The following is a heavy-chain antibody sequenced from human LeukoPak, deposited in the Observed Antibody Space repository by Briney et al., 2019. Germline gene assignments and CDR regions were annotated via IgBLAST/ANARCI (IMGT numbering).Heavy chain of an antibody. CDR2: INTNTGNP. D-gene: IGHD2-15*01. J-gene: IGHJ4*02. CDR1: GYTFTSFA. Sequence: ASVKVSCKASGYTFTSFAISWVRQAPGQGLEWMGWINTNTGNPTYAQGFTGRFVFSLDASASAAYLQISSLKAEDTAVYYCARVRGYCSVASCFPHYWGQGTLVTVSS. CDR3: ARVRGYCSVASCFPHY. V-gene: IGHV7-4-1*02.